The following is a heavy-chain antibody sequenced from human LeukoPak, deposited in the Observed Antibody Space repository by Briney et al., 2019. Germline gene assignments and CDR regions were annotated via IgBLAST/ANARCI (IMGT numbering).Heavy chain of an antibody. Sequence: PSETLSLTCAVYGGSFSGYYWSWIRQPPGKGLEWIGEINHSGSTNYNPSLKSRVTISVDTSKNQFSLKLSSVTAADTAVYYCARGGIVVVPAAMPGYYYYGMDVWGQGTTVTASS. V-gene: IGHV4-34*01. CDR3: ARGGIVVVPAAMPGYYYYGMDV. J-gene: IGHJ6*02. CDR1: GGSFSGYY. D-gene: IGHD2-2*01. CDR2: INHSGST.